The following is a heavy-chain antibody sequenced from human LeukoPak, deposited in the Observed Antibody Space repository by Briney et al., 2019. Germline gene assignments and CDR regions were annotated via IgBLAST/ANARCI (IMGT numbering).Heavy chain of an antibody. CDR2: ISSSGSTI. J-gene: IGHJ4*02. CDR3: ARVKVATTIDY. D-gene: IGHD5-24*01. Sequence: VGSLRLSCAASGFTFSDYYMSWIRQAPGKGLEWVSYISSSGSTIYYADSLKGRFTISRDNAKNSLYLQMNSLRAEDTAVYYCARVKVATTIDYWGQGTLVTVSS. CDR1: GFTFSDYY. V-gene: IGHV3-11*01.